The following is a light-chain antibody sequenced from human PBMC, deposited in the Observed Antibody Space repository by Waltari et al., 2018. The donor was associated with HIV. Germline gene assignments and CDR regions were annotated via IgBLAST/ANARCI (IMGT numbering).Light chain of an antibody. CDR1: PSNIGNNS. V-gene: IGLV1-44*01. CDR3: ASWDDTLGVV. J-gene: IGLJ2*01. Sequence: QSVLTQPPSASGTPGQRVTICCSGSPSNIGNNSVNWYQQFPGSAPKLLLYSNSQRPLGVPDRFSGSKSGSSASLAISGPQADDEAHYYCASWDDTLGVVFGGGTTLTVL. CDR2: SNS.